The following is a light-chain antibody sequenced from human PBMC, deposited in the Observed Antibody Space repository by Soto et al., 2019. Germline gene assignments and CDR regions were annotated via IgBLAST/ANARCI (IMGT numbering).Light chain of an antibody. Sequence: DIQMTQSPSTLSGSVGDRVTITCRASQTISSWLAWYQQKPGKAPKLLIYKASTLKSGVPSRFSGSGSGTEFTLTISSLQPEDVATYYCQKCDYLPIFGPGTKVDIK. V-gene: IGKV1-5*03. J-gene: IGKJ3*01. CDR1: QTISSW. CDR3: QKCDYLPI. CDR2: KAS.